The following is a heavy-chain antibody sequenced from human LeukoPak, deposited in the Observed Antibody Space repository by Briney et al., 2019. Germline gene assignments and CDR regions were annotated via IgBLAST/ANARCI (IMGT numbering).Heavy chain of an antibody. V-gene: IGHV3-48*02. D-gene: IGHD3-10*01. J-gene: IGHJ4*02. CDR1: GFTFNRYS. CDR2: ISSSSSIL. Sequence: PGGSLRLSRAASGFTFNRYSMNWVRQAPRKGLEWISYISSSSSILYYADSVKGPFTISRDNARNSLYLQMNSLRDEDTAVYYCARDMSLLWFGDPFDYWGQGTLVTVSS. CDR3: ARDMSLLWFGDPFDY.